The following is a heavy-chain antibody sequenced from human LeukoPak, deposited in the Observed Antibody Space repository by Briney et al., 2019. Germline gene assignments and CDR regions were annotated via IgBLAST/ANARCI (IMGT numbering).Heavy chain of an antibody. CDR1: GGSFTAYY. CDR2: VDHRGDT. V-gene: IGHV4-34*01. Sequence: SETLSLTCAVYGGSFTAYYWSWIRQSPGKGLQWIAEVDHRGDTNYNPSVKGRVTISVDTSKNQFSLKVTSLTAADTAVYYCARGPTISETGYFDYWGQGTLVTVSS. CDR3: ARGPTISETGYFDY. J-gene: IGHJ4*03. D-gene: IGHD1-1*01.